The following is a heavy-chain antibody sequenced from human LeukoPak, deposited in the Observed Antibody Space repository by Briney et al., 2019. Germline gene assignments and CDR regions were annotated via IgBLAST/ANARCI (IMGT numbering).Heavy chain of an antibody. CDR3: ARDRNLYDISGYYPR. CDR1: GFTFSSHS. V-gene: IGHV3-48*02. Sequence: GGSLRLSWAPSGFTFSSHSTNWVRQAPGKGLEWVSYISSSSGTIYYADSVKGRFTISRDNAENSLYLQMNSLRDEDTAVYYCARDRNLYDISGYYPRWGQGTLVTVSS. CDR2: ISSSSGTI. D-gene: IGHD3-22*01. J-gene: IGHJ4*02.